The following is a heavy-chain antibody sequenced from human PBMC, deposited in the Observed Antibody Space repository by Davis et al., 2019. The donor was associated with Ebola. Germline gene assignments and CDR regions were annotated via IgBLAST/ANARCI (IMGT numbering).Heavy chain of an antibody. CDR1: GGSISSYY. Sequence: PSETLSLTCTVSGGSISSYYWSWIRQPAGKGLEWIGRIYTSGSTNYNPSLKSRVTISVDTSKNQFSLKLSSVTAADTAVYYCARGGEMATISGLNYWGQGTLVTVFS. CDR3: ARGGEMATISGLNY. CDR2: IYTSGST. D-gene: IGHD5-24*01. J-gene: IGHJ4*02. V-gene: IGHV4-4*07.